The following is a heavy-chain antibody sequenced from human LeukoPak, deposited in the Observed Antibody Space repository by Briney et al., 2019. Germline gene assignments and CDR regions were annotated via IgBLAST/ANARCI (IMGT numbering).Heavy chain of an antibody. V-gene: IGHV3-33*06. CDR3: AKYDYGGKTAFDY. J-gene: IGHJ4*02. CDR2: IWYDGSNK. Sequence: PGRSLRLSCAASGFTFSSYGMHWVRQAPGKGLEWVAVIWYDGSNKYYADSVKGRFTICRDNSKNTLYLQMNSLRAEHTAVYYCAKYDYGGKTAFDYWGQGTLVTVSS. CDR1: GFTFSSYG. D-gene: IGHD4-23*01.